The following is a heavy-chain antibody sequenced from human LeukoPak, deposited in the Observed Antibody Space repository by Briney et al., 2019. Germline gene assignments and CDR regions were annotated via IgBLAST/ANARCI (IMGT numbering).Heavy chain of an antibody. D-gene: IGHD2-15*01. V-gene: IGHV1-18*01. CDR1: GYTFTNYD. Sequence: ASVKVSCKASGYTFTNYDISWVRQAPGQGLEWMGWISVYNGNTNSAQKLQGRVTMTTDTSTNTAYMDLRGLRSDDTALYYCARVHKDSRAFDCWGQGTLVTVSS. J-gene: IGHJ4*02. CDR3: ARVHKDSRAFDC. CDR2: ISVYNGNT.